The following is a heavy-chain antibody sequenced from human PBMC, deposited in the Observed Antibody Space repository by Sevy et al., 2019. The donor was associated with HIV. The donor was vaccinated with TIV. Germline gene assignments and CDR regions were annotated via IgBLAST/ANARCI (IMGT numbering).Heavy chain of an antibody. CDR1: GFTFSKYS. Sequence: GGSLRLSCEASGFTFSKYSMSWVRPAPGKGLEWVSTFSFGCGRINYADSVKGRFTISRDDSKNTLYLQMNSLRAEDTAVYYCAREGCTKPHDYWGQGTLVTVSS. CDR3: AREGCTKPHDY. CDR2: FSFGCGRI. V-gene: IGHV3-23*01. D-gene: IGHD2-8*01. J-gene: IGHJ4*02.